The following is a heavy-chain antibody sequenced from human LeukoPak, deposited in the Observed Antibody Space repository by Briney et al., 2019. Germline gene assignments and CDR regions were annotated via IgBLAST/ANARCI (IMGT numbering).Heavy chain of an antibody. CDR2: IKQDGSEK. D-gene: IGHD3-22*01. CDR1: GFTFSSYW. CDR3: ARVTTMISVFDAFDI. Sequence: GGSLRLSCAASGFTFSSYWMSWVRQAPGKGLEWVANIKQDGSEKYYVDSVKGRFTISRDNSKNTLYLQMNSLRAEDTAVYYCARVTTMISVFDAFDIRGQGTMVTVSS. V-gene: IGHV3-7*01. J-gene: IGHJ3*02.